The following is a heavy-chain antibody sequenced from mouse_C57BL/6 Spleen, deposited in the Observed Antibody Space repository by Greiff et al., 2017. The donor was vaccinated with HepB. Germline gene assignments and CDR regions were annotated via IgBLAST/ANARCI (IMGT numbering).Heavy chain of an antibody. V-gene: IGHV1-53*01. J-gene: IGHJ4*01. CDR2: INPSNGGT. CDR1: GYTFTSYW. Sequence: VQLQQPGTELVKPGASVKLSCKASGYTFTSYWMHWVKPRPGQGLEWIGNINPSNGGTNYNEKFKSKATLTVDKSSSTAYMQLSSLTSEDSAVYYCARSDYYGSVSYAMDYWGQGTSVTVSS. CDR3: ARSDYYGSVSYAMDY. D-gene: IGHD1-1*01.